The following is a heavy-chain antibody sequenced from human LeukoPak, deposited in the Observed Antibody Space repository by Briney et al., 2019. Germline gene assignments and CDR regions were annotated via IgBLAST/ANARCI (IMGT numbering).Heavy chain of an antibody. Sequence: GGSLRLSCAASGFTFSSYGMHWVRQAPGNGLESVAVISSDGSNKYFADSVKCRFTISRENSKNTLYLQMISLRAEDTAVYYCAKDFLGSSRAFDIWGQGKMVTVSS. CDR3: AKDFLGSSRAFDI. D-gene: IGHD2-2*01. CDR1: GFTFSSYG. CDR2: ISSDGSNK. J-gene: IGHJ3*02. V-gene: IGHV3-30*18.